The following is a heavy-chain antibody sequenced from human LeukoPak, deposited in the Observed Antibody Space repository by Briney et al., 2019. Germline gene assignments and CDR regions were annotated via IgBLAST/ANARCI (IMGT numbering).Heavy chain of an antibody. CDR2: INHSGST. CDR1: GGSFSGYY. J-gene: IGHJ4*02. V-gene: IGHV4-34*01. Sequence: PSETLSLTCAVYGGSFSGYYWSWIRQPPGKGLEWIGEINHSGSTNYNPSLKSRVTISVDTSKNQFSLKLSSVTAADTAVYYCARSEVTYYDILTGYYQDYFDYWGQGTLVTVSS. D-gene: IGHD3-9*01. CDR3: ARSEVTYYDILTGYYQDYFDY.